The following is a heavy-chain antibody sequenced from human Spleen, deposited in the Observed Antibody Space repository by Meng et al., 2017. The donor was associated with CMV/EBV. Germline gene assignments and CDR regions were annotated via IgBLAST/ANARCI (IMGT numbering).Heavy chain of an antibody. D-gene: IGHD6-6*01. Sequence: ASGFTCSSYWMHWVRQAPGKGLEWVSAISGSGGSTYYADSVKGRFTISRDNSKNTLYLQMNSLRAEDTAVYYCAKPGLGSSSYYFDYWGQGTLVTVSS. CDR3: AKPGLGSSSYYFDY. CDR1: GFTCSSYW. CDR2: ISGSGGST. J-gene: IGHJ4*02. V-gene: IGHV3-23*01.